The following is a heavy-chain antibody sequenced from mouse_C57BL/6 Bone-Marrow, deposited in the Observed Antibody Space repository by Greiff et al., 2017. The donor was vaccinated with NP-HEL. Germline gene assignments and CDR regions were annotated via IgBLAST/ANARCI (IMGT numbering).Heavy chain of an antibody. Sequence: QVQLQQPGAELVKPGASVKLSCKASGYTFTSYWMHWVKQRPGRGLEWIGRIDPNSGGTKYNEKFKSKATLTVDKPSSTAYMQLSSLTSEDSAVYYCARGGRRVLYYVWYFEGWGTGTTVTVSS. D-gene: IGHD1-1*01. V-gene: IGHV1-72*01. CDR1: GYTFTSYW. J-gene: IGHJ1*03. CDR2: IDPNSGGT. CDR3: ARGGRRVLYYVWYFEG.